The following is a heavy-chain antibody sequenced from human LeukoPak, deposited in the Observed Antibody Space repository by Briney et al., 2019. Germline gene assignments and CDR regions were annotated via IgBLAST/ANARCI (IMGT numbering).Heavy chain of an antibody. J-gene: IGHJ4*02. CDR2: IKQDGSEK. CDR3: ARDRYCSSTSCYIGNFDS. V-gene: IGHV3-7*01. D-gene: IGHD2-2*01. CDR1: GFTFSTYW. Sequence: TGGSLRLFCAASGFTFSTYWMSWVRQAPGKGLEWVANIKQDGSEKYYVDSVKGRFTISRDNAENSLYLQMNSLRAEDTAVYYCARDRYCSSTSCYIGNFDSWGQGTLVTVSS.